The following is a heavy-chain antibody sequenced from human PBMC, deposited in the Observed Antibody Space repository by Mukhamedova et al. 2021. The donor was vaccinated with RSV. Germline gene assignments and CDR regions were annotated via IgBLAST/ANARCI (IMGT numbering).Heavy chain of an antibody. J-gene: IGHJ4*02. D-gene: IGHD6-13*01. V-gene: IGHV3-7*01. CDR3: ARDGSWSFDY. CDR2: IKEDGSEE. Sequence: VANIKEDGSEEHCADSVKGRFTIPRDNAKNSVYLQMNSLRVEDTAVYYCARDGSWSFDYWGQGIMVTVSS.